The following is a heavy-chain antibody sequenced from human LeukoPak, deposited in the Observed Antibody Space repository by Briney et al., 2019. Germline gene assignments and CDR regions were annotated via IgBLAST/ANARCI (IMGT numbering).Heavy chain of an antibody. D-gene: IGHD4-17*01. J-gene: IGHJ4*02. CDR1: GGTFSSYA. V-gene: IGHV1-69*06. CDR2: IIPIFGTA. CDR3: ALTTVTTGGEIGYFDY. Sequence: GASVKVSCKASGGTFSSYAISWVRQAPGQGLEWMGGIIPIFGTANYAQKFQGRVTITADKSTSTAYMELSSLRSEDTAVYYCALTTVTTGGEIGYFDYWGQGTLVTVSS.